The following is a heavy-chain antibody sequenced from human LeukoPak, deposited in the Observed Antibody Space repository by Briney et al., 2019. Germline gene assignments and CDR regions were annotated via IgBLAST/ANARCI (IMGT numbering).Heavy chain of an antibody. J-gene: IGHJ4*02. CDR2: ISTSGRT. Sequence: KPSATLSLTCTVSGASISSDHWSWIRQPAGKGLEWIGRISTSGRTNYNPSLKSRVTMSVDTSKNQFSLKLSSVTAADTAVYYCAREGVAYTSGWVDFDYWGQGTLVTVSS. V-gene: IGHV4-4*07. CDR1: GASISSDH. D-gene: IGHD5-18*01. CDR3: AREGVAYTSGWVDFDY.